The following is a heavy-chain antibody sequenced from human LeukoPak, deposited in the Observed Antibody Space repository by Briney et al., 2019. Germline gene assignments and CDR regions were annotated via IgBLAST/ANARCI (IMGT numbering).Heavy chain of an antibody. J-gene: IGHJ4*02. Sequence: SETLSLTCAVYGGSFSGYYWSWIRQPPGKGLEWIGEINRNGSTNYNPSLKSRVTISVDTSKNQFSLKLSSVTAADTAVYYCARVTRYYDFWSGYPYYFDYWGQGTLVTVSS. V-gene: IGHV4-34*01. CDR2: INRNGST. CDR1: GGSFSGYY. D-gene: IGHD3-3*01. CDR3: ARVTRYYDFWSGYPYYFDY.